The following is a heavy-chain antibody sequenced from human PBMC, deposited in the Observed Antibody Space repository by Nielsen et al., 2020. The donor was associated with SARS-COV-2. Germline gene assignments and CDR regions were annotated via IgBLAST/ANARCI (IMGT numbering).Heavy chain of an antibody. CDR2: IKSKTDGGTT. D-gene: IGHD3-22*01. Sequence: GGSLRLSCAASGFTFSNAWMSWVRQAPGKGLEWVGRIKSKTDGGTTDYAAPVKGRFTISRDDSKNTLYLQMNSLKTEDTAVYYCTTDLDTMIVVEEYYYYGMDVWGQGTTVTVSS. CDR3: TTDLDTMIVVEEYYYYGMDV. V-gene: IGHV3-15*01. CDR1: GFTFSNAW. J-gene: IGHJ6*02.